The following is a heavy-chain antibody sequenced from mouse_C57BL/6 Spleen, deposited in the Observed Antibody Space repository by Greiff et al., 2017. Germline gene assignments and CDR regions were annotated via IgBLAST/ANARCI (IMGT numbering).Heavy chain of an antibody. CDR1: GYTFTSYG. D-gene: IGHD2-4*01. CDR2: IKPRSGNT. V-gene: IGHV1-81*01. J-gene: IGHJ2*01. CDR3: ARDDYSYDC. Sequence: QVQLQQSGAELARPGASVKLSCKASGYTFTSYGISWVKQSTGQGLEWIGEIKPRSGNTYYNEKFKGKATLTADKSSSTAYMELRSLPAEDSAVYSCARDDYSYDCWGQGTTLTVYS.